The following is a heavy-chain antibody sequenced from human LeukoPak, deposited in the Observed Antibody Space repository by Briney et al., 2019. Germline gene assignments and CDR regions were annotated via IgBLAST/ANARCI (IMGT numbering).Heavy chain of an antibody. J-gene: IGHJ6*02. CDR3: ARDRIAVAGSDVPYYYYGMDV. CDR2: INHSGST. Sequence: KSSETLSLTCAVYGGSFSGYYWSWIRQPPGKGLEWIGEINHSGSTNYNPSLKSRVTISVDTSKNQFSLKLSSVTAADTAVYYCARDRIAVAGSDVPYYYYGMDVWGQGTTVTVSS. D-gene: IGHD6-19*01. CDR1: GGSFSGYY. V-gene: IGHV4-34*01.